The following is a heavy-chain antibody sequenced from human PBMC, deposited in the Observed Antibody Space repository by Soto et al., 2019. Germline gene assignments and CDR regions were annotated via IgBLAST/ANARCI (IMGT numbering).Heavy chain of an antibody. CDR2: IYHSGDT. J-gene: IGHJ6*02. CDR3: ARDRRGHTGPMGGSSFGMDV. V-gene: IGHV4-31*02. D-gene: IGHD3-10*01. Sequence: WTWIRQHPGKGLEWIGYIYHSGDTFYNPSLESRLTISLDTSENQFSLNLTSVTAADTAVYYCARDRRGHTGPMGGSSFGMDVWGQGTTVTVSS.